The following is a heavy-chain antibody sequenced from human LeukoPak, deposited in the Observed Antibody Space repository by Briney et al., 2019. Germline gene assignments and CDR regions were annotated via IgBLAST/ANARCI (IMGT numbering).Heavy chain of an antibody. D-gene: IGHD4-17*01. J-gene: IGHJ6*03. CDR3: ARQNGDYYYYMDV. V-gene: IGHV3-23*01. CDR2: ISGSGGST. Sequence: GGSLRLSCAASGFTFSSYGMSWVRQATGKGLEWVSAISGSGGSTYYADSVKGRFTISRDNSKNTLYLQMNSLRAEDTAAYYCARQNGDYYYYMDVWGKGTTVTISS. CDR1: GFTFSSYG.